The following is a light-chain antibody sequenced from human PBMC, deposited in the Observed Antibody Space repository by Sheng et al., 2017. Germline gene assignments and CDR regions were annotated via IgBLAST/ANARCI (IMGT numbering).Light chain of an antibody. CDR3: SSYRSSSTPHVV. J-gene: IGLJ2*01. CDR1: SSDIGGYIY. CDR2: EVS. Sequence: QSALTQPASVSGSPGQSITISCTGTSSDIGGYIYVSWYQQHPGKAPKLIIYEVSNRPSGVSNRFSGSKSGNTASLTISGLQAEDEADYYCSSYRSSSTPHVVFGGGTKLTVL. V-gene: IGLV2-14*01.